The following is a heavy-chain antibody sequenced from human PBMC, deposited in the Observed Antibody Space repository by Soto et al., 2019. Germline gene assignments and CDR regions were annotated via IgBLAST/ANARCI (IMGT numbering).Heavy chain of an antibody. D-gene: IGHD4-4*01. CDR2: ISGGGGST. CDR1: GFTFSSYA. V-gene: IGHV3-23*04. Sequence: EVQLVESGGGVVQPGGSLRLSCAASGFTFSSYAMHWVRQAPGKGLEWVAVISGGGGSTFCADSVKGRFTISRDNSKNSVQQQQMSIRVEEKAIVFCAEVGQRGSNLYLDDFDYWGQGTLVTVSS. CDR3: AEVGQRGSNLYLDDFDY. J-gene: IGHJ4*02.